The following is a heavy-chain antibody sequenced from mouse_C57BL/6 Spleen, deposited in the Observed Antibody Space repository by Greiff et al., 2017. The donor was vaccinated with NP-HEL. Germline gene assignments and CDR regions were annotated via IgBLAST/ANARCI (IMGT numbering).Heavy chain of an antibody. D-gene: IGHD4-1*01. Sequence: VQLQQSGAELVKPGASVKISCKASGYAFSSYWMNWVKQRPGKGLEWIGQIYPGDGDTNYNGKFKGKATLTADKSSSTAYMQLSSLTSEGSAVYFCARGDWDGYFDVWGTGTTVTVSS. V-gene: IGHV1-80*01. CDR1: GYAFSSYW. CDR2: IYPGDGDT. CDR3: ARGDWDGYFDV. J-gene: IGHJ1*03.